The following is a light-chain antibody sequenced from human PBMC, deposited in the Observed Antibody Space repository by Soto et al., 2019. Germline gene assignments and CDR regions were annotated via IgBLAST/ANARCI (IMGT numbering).Light chain of an antibody. CDR3: QQRSNWPLT. V-gene: IGKV3D-20*02. Sequence: EIVLTQSPGTLSLSPGERATLSCRASQSVSNSYLAWYQQKPGQAPRPLIYGASSRATGIPDRFSGSGSGTDFTLTISRLEPEDSAVYYCQQRSNWPLTFGPGTKVDIK. CDR1: QSVSNSY. CDR2: GAS. J-gene: IGKJ3*01.